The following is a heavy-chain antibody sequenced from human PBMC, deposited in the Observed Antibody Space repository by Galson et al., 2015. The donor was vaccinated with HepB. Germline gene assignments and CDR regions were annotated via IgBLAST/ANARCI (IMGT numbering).Heavy chain of an antibody. Sequence: SLRLSCAASGFTFSTYAMSWVRQAPGKGLEWVSLITTSAGSTYYSDSVKGRFTISRDNSKNTLYLQMNSLRAEDTAVYYCAKDGRAYFGVLTGAWVPSHFDYWGQGTLVTASS. CDR2: ITTSAGST. CDR3: AKDGRAYFGVLTGAWVPSHFDY. CDR1: GFTFSTYA. D-gene: IGHD3-9*01. V-gene: IGHV3-23*01. J-gene: IGHJ4*02.